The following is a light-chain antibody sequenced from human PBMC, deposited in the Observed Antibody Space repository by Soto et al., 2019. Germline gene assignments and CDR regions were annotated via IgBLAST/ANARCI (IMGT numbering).Light chain of an antibody. CDR1: QSVSSSY. V-gene: IGKV3-20*01. J-gene: IGKJ5*01. CDR3: QQYGTSSIT. Sequence: TVLTKSPGTLSLSPGERATLSCRASQSVSSSYLAWYQQKPGQAPRLLIFGASSRATGIPDRFSGSGSGTDFTLTISRLEPEDFAVYYCQQYGTSSITFGQGTRLEI. CDR2: GAS.